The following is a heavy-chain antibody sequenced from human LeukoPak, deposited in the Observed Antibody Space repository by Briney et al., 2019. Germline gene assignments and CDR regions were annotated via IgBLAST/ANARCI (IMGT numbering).Heavy chain of an antibody. CDR1: GGSISSSSYY. V-gene: IGHV4-39*01. J-gene: IGHJ5*02. Sequence: SETLSLTCTVSGGSISSSSYYWGWIRQPPGKGLEWIGSIYYSGSTYYNPSLKSRVTITVDTSKNQFSLKLSSVTAADTAVYYCARKSSWFDPWGQGTLVTVSS. CDR2: IYYSGST. CDR3: ARKSSWFDP. D-gene: IGHD6-13*01.